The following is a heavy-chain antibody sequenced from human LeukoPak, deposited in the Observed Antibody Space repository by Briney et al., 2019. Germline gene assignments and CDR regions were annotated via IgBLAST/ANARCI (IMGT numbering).Heavy chain of an antibody. CDR2: ISYSGTT. D-gene: IGHD3-10*01. Sequence: PSETLSLTCTVSGGSISSSSYYWGWIRQPPGKGPEWIGSISYSGTTYYNPSLKSRVTISVDTSKNQFSLKLNSVTAADTAVFYCAANSADYNTLGSSYKVWGQGTLVTVSS. CDR1: GGSISSSSYY. CDR3: AANSADYNTLGSSYKV. V-gene: IGHV4-39*01. J-gene: IGHJ4*02.